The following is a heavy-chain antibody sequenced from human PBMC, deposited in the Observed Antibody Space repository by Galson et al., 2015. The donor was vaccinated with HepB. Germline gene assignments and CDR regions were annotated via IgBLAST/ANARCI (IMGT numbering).Heavy chain of an antibody. CDR2: IKQDESEE. Sequence: SLRLSCAASGFTFSNYYMNWVRQAPGKGLEWVANIKQDESEEDYVDSAKGRFTISRDNAKNSLYLQMNSLRAEDTAVYYCARGGGQRVVRYFYGMGVWGQGTTVTVSS. V-gene: IGHV3-7*01. D-gene: IGHD4-23*01. CDR3: ARGGGQRVVRYFYGMGV. CDR1: GFTFSNYY. J-gene: IGHJ6*02.